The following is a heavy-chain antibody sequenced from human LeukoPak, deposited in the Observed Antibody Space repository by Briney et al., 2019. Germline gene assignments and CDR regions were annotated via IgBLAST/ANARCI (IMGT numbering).Heavy chain of an antibody. J-gene: IGHJ6*03. V-gene: IGHV1-8*01. CDR2: INPNSGNA. CDR3: ARALAWGGSSYSYYYMDV. CDR1: GSTFSDYD. D-gene: IGHD1-26*01. Sequence: GASVKVSCKASGSTFSDYDINWVRQATGQGLEWMGWINPNSGNAGYAQKFQGRVTMTRNTSISTAYMELSSLRSEDTAVCYCARALAWGGSSYSYYYMDVWDKGTTVTVSS.